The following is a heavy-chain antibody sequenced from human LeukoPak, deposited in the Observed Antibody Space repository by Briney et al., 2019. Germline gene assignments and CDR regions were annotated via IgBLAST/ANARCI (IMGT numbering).Heavy chain of an antibody. CDR3: ARAYNGYEYP. V-gene: IGHV4-34*01. J-gene: IGHJ5*02. D-gene: IGHD5-12*01. CDR1: GVPFTDYY. CDR2: VNHSGTT. Sequence: SETLSLTCAVYGVPFTDYYWSWIRQTPGKGLEWFGEVNHSGTTNHNPSLKSRCTILVDTSKNYFPLKETFVLAADTALYYCARAYNGYEYPWGQGTLVTVSS.